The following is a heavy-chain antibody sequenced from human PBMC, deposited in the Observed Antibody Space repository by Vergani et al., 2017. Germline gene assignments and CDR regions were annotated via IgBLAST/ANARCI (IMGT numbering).Heavy chain of an antibody. D-gene: IGHD5-18*01. J-gene: IGHJ4*02. V-gene: IGHV1-69*13. CDR3: ARTNTAMTDFDY. Sequence: QVQLVQSGAEVKKPGASVTVSCKASGYTFTSYGISWVRQAPGQGLEWMGGIIPIFGTANYAQKFQGRVTITADESTSTAYMELSSLRSEDTAVYYCARTNTAMTDFDYWGQGTLVTVSS. CDR1: GYTFTSYG. CDR2: IIPIFGTA.